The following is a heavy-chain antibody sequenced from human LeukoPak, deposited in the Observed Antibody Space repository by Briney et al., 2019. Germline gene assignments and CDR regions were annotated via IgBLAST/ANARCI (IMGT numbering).Heavy chain of an antibody. Sequence: GGSLRLSCAASGFTFSSYGMHWVRQAPGKGLEWVAVISYDGSNKYYADSVKGRFTISRDNSKNTLYLQMNSLRAEDTAVYYCAKDIVASYGGAYYYGMDVWGQGTTVTVSS. CDR1: GFTFSSYG. D-gene: IGHD5-12*01. J-gene: IGHJ6*02. CDR2: ISYDGSNK. V-gene: IGHV3-30*18. CDR3: AKDIVASYGGAYYYGMDV.